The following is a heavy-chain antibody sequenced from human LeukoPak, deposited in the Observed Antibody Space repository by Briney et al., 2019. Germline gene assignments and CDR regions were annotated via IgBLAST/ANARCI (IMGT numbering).Heavy chain of an antibody. CDR2: INAVDTNT. CDR1: GFIFSNYA. D-gene: IGHD3-16*01. CDR3: ANTFLDAN. V-gene: IGHV3-23*01. J-gene: IGHJ4*03. Sequence: GGSLRLSCVASGFIFSNYAMTWVRQAPGKGLEYASTINAVDTNTYYADSVKGRFTVSRDNSKNTLYLQLNRLRAEDTAVYYCANTFLDANWGPEALLTVSS.